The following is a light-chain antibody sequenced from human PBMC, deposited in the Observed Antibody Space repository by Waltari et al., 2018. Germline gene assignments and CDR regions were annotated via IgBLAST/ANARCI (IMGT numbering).Light chain of an antibody. CDR2: GAS. Sequence: ETVMTQSPATLSVSPGERATLSCRASQSISSDLAWYQHKPGQAPRRLIYGASTRATGSPDRFSDSVSGTEFTLTISGLQSEDFAVYYCQQYNNWPLDFGPGTKVDIK. CDR1: QSISSD. J-gene: IGKJ3*01. CDR3: QQYNNWPLD. V-gene: IGKV3-15*01.